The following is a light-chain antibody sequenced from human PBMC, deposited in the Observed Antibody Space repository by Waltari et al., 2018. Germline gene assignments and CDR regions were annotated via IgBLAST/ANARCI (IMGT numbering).Light chain of an antibody. Sequence: SYELTQPPSVSVSPGQTAPITRSGHLLGDNSSSWYQQKSGQSPVMVIYHDIQRPSGIPERCAGSSAGKTATLSVSGAQGMDEADYYCQAWDNSNVIFGGGTKLPVL. CDR1: LLGDNS. CDR2: HDI. V-gene: IGLV3-1*01. CDR3: QAWDNSNVI. J-gene: IGLJ2*01.